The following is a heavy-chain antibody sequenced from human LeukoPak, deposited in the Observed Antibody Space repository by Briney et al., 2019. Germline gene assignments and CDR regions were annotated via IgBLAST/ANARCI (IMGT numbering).Heavy chain of an antibody. CDR1: GHSFTSYW. D-gene: IGHD2-2*01. J-gene: IGHJ4*02. V-gene: IGHV5-51*01. CDR3: ARHRASSTSNFDY. CDR2: IYPGDSDT. Sequence: GESLKISCKGSGHSFTSYWIGWVRQMPGKGLEWMGIIYPGDSDTRYSPSFQGQVTISADKSISTAYLQWSSLKASDTAMYYCARHRASSTSNFDYWGQGTLVTVSS.